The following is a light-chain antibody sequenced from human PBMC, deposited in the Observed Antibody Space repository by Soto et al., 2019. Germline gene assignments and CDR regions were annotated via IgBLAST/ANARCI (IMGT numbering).Light chain of an antibody. Sequence: DIVMTQSPDSLAVSLGERATINCKSSQSVLYSSNNKNYLAWYQQKPGQPPRLLFSWASTRESGVPDRFSGSGSGTDFTLTISSLQAEDVAVYYCQQYYSTPLAFGQGTKVEIK. CDR1: QSVLYSSNNKNY. CDR3: QQYYSTPLA. V-gene: IGKV4-1*01. J-gene: IGKJ1*01. CDR2: WAS.